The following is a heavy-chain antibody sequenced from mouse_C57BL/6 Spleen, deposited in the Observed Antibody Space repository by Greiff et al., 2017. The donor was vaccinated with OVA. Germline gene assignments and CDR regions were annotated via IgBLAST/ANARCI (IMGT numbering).Heavy chain of an antibody. J-gene: IGHJ2*01. CDR2: IFPGSGST. Sequence: VQLQQSGPELVKPGASVKISCKASGYTFTDYYINWVKQRPGQGLEWIGWIFPGSGSTYYNEKFKGKATLTVDKSSSTAYMLLSSLTSEDSAVYFCARVTTVVAKGFDYWGQGTTLTVSS. D-gene: IGHD1-1*01. CDR1: GYTFTDYY. V-gene: IGHV1-75*01. CDR3: ARVTTVVAKGFDY.